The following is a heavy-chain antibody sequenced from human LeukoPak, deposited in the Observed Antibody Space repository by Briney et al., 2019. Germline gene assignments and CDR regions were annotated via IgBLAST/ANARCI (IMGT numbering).Heavy chain of an antibody. D-gene: IGHD3-10*01. CDR1: GYSFTTCW. CDR2: IYPGDSDT. J-gene: IGHJ4*02. Sequence: PGESLKISCKGSGYSFTTCWIGWVRQMPGKGLEWMGIIYPGDSDTRYSPSFQGQVTISADKSISTAYLQWSSLKASDTAMYYCARRNYYGSGSYYHFDYWGQGTLVTVSS. V-gene: IGHV5-51*01. CDR3: ARRNYYGSGSYYHFDY.